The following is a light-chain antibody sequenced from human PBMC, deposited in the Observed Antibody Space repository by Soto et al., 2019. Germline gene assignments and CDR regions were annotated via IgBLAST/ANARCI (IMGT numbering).Light chain of an antibody. CDR2: AAS. V-gene: IGKV1-9*01. J-gene: IGKJ4*01. CDR3: QQLWTYPLT. Sequence: DTQLTQSPSFLSASVGDRVTIACRASQDVSRSVGWYQQKPGTAPKLLISAASTLNSGVPSRFSGSGPGTDFTLTISSLQPEDFATYYCQQLWTYPLTFGGGTKVEI. CDR1: QDVSRS.